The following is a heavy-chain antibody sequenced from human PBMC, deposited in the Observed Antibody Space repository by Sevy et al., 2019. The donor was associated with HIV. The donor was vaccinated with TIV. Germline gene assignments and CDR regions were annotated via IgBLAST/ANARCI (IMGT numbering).Heavy chain of an antibody. V-gene: IGHV4-59*08. J-gene: IGHJ3*02. CDR3: ARRNDFDI. CDR1: GGSINSDH. Sequence: SQTLSLTCTVSGGSINSDHWNWIRQPPGKGLEWIGYVYYTGGTNYNPSLKNRVTISVDRTKNQFSLKLTSVTAADTAVFYCARRNDFDIWGQGTMVTVSS. CDR2: VYYTGGT.